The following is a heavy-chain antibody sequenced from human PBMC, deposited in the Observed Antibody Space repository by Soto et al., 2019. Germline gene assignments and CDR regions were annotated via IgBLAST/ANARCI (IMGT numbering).Heavy chain of an antibody. CDR3: ARVGGIAVAGLHWFDS. CDR2: IYTSGST. D-gene: IGHD6-19*01. Sequence: SETLSLTCTVSGGSISRYYWSWIRQPAGKGLEWIGRIYTSGSTNYNPSLKSRVTMSVDTSKNQFSLKLSSVTAADTAVYYCARVGGIAVAGLHWFDSRGQGTPVTVSS. V-gene: IGHV4-4*07. CDR1: GGSISRYY. J-gene: IGHJ5*01.